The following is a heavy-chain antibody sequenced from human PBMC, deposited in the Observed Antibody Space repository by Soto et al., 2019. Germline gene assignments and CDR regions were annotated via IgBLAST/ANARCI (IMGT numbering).Heavy chain of an antibody. Sequence: PSETLSLTCTASVCSLSSYYWSWIRQPPGKGLEWIGYIYYSGSTNYNPSLKSRVTISVDTSKNQFSLKLSSVTAADTAVYYCARSRGGYCSGGSCPRSWFDPWGQGALVTV. D-gene: IGHD2-15*01. J-gene: IGHJ5*02. CDR2: IYYSGST. V-gene: IGHV4-59*01. CDR3: ARSRGGYCSGGSCPRSWFDP. CDR1: VCSLSSYY.